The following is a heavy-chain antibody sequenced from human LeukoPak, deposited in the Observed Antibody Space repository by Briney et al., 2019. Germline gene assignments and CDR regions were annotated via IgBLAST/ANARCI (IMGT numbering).Heavy chain of an antibody. CDR2: IYYSGST. Sequence: SETLSLTCTVSGGSTSSSSYYWGWIRQPPGKGLEWIGSIYYSGSTYYNPSLESRVTISVDTSKNQFSLKLNSVTAADTAVYYCARENRGKKGAYYYFYMDVWGKGTTVTISS. V-gene: IGHV4-39*07. D-gene: IGHD1/OR15-1a*01. J-gene: IGHJ6*03. CDR1: GGSTSSSSYY. CDR3: ARENRGKKGAYYYFYMDV.